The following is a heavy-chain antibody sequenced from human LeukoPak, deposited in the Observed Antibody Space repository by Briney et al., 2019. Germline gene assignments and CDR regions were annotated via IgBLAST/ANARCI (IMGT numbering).Heavy chain of an antibody. J-gene: IGHJ4*02. CDR1: GSMYNYY. CDR2: VHYSGST. Sequence: SEALSLTCTVSGSMYNYYWSWIRQPPGKGLEWIGYVHYSGSTSYNPSLKSRVTMSLDTSKNQVSLKLSSVTAADTAVYYCARIPPWGSGYFDYWGQGTLVTVSS. V-gene: IGHV4-59*12. D-gene: IGHD7-27*01. CDR3: ARIPPWGSGYFDY.